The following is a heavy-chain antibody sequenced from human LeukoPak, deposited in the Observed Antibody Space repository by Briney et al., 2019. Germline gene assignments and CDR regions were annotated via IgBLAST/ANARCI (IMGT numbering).Heavy chain of an antibody. J-gene: IGHJ4*02. Sequence: SETLSLTCAVYGGSFSGYYWSWIRQPPGKGLEWIREINHSGSTNYNPSLKSRVTISVDTSKNQFSLKLSSVTAADTAVYYCAREQGSSRYFDYWGQGTLVTVSS. CDR2: INHSGST. CDR1: GGSFSGYY. CDR3: AREQGSSRYFDY. D-gene: IGHD6-13*01. V-gene: IGHV4-34*01.